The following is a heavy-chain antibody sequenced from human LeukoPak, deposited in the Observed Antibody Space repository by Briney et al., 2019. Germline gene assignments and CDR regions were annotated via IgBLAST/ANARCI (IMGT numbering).Heavy chain of an antibody. V-gene: IGHV4-39*01. CDR3: ARRFWSGYSPPPYYYYYMDV. Sequence: SETLSLTCTVSGGSISSSSYYWGWIRQPPGKGLEWIGGIYYSGSTYYNPSLKSRVTISVDTSKNQFSLKLSSVTAADTAVYYCARRFWSGYSPPPYYYYYMDVWGKGTTVTVSS. CDR1: GGSISSSSYY. D-gene: IGHD3-3*01. J-gene: IGHJ6*03. CDR2: IYYSGST.